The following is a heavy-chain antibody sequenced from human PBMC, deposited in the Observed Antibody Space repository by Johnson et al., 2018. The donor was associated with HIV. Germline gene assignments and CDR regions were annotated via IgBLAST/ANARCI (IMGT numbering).Heavy chain of an antibody. D-gene: IGHD1-26*01. J-gene: IGHJ3*02. Sequence: QVQLVESGGGLVQPGGSLTLSCAASGFTFSGSAMHWVRQASGKGLEWVANIQQDGSDIYYRDSVKGRFTISRDNSKNTLYLHMDSLRAEDTAVYHCARDRIVGADYDAFDIWGQGTMVTVSS. CDR3: ARDRIVGADYDAFDI. CDR1: GFTFSGSA. V-gene: IGHV3-30*04. CDR2: IQQDGSDI.